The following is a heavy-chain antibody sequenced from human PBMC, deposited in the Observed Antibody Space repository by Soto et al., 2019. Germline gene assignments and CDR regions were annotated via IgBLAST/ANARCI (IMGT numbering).Heavy chain of an antibody. CDR1: GFTFSGST. J-gene: IGHJ1*01. V-gene: IGHV3-73*02. CDR3: TGGYCTGGTCYSGYFQH. Sequence: EVQLVQSGGGLVQPGGSLKLSCAASGFTFSGSTVHWVRQASGEGLQWVGRIRSKANDYETTYIASVKVRFTISRDDSRNTAYLQMSDLKTEDTAVYYCTGGYCTGGTCYSGYFQHWGQGALVTVFS. D-gene: IGHD2-15*01. CDR2: IRSKANDYET.